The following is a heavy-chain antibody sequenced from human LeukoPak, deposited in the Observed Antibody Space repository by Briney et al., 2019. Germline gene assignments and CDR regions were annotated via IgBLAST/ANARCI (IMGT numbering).Heavy chain of an antibody. CDR2: IIPIFGTA. D-gene: IGHD3-3*01. V-gene: IGHV1-69*13. CDR1: GGTFSSYA. J-gene: IGHJ4*02. CDR3: AGGGGPWDYDFWSGYPYFDY. Sequence: SVKVSCKASGGTFSSYAISWVRQAPGQGLEWMGGIIPIFGTANYAQKFQGRVAITADESTSTAYMELSSLRSEDTAVFYCAGGGGPWDYDFWSGYPYFDYWGQGTLVTVSS.